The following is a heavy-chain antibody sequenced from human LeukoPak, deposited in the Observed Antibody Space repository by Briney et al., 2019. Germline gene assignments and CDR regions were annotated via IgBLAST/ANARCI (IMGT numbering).Heavy chain of an antibody. V-gene: IGHV1-18*01. J-gene: IGHJ4*02. Sequence: AASVKVSCKASGYTFTSYGISWARQAPGQGLEWMGWISAYNGNTNYAQKLQGRVTMATDTSTSTAYMELRSLRSDDTAVYYCARDTSGSGSQDYWGQGTLVTVSS. CDR3: ARDTSGSGSQDY. D-gene: IGHD3-10*01. CDR1: GYTFTSYG. CDR2: ISAYNGNT.